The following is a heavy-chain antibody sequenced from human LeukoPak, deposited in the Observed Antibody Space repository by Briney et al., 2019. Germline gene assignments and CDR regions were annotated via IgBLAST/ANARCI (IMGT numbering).Heavy chain of an antibody. CDR2: IYTSGST. D-gene: IGHD3-22*01. CDR1: GGSISSGSYY. J-gene: IGHJ3*02. Sequence: SETLSLTCTVSGGSISSGSYYWSWIRQPAGKGLEWIGRIYTSGSTNYNPSLKSRVTISVDASKNQFSLKLSSVTAADTAVYYCARASHYYDSSGYYVDAFDIWGQGTMVTVSS. CDR3: ARASHYYDSSGYYVDAFDI. V-gene: IGHV4-61*02.